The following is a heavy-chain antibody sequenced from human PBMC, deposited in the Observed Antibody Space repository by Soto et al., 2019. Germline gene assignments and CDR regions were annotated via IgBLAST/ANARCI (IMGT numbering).Heavy chain of an antibody. CDR2: TSYDGSLK. D-gene: IGHD4-17*01. Sequence: QVQLVESGGGVVQPGRSLRLSCAASGFTFSTYGMHWVRQAPGKGLEWVTVTSYDGSLKYYADSVRGRFTISRDNSQNTLYLQMNSLRAEDTAVYYCAKESGDFDGFDYWGQGTLVTVSS. CDR3: AKESGDFDGFDY. J-gene: IGHJ4*02. V-gene: IGHV3-30*18. CDR1: GFTFSTYG.